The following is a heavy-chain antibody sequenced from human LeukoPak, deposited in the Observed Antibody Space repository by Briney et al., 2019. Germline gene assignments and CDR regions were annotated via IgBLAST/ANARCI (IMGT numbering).Heavy chain of an antibody. CDR3: ARDLVHHRLLATNYNWFDP. CDR1: GYTLTSYG. Sequence: ASVKVSCKASGYTLTSYGISWVRQAPGQGLEWMGWINSYNGNTKYTQKVQGRVTMTIDTSTSTAYMEVRSLRSDDTAVYYCARDLVHHRLLATNYNWFDPWGQGTLVTVSS. J-gene: IGHJ5*02. D-gene: IGHD2-8*01. CDR2: INSYNGNT. V-gene: IGHV1-18*01.